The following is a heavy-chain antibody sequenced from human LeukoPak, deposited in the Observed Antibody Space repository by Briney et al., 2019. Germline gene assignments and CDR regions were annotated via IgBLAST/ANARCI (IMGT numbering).Heavy chain of an antibody. D-gene: IGHD4-17*01. CDR3: ARHIDYGDYVSAFDI. V-gene: IGHV4-4*07. CDR1: GGSISSYY. Sequence: PSETLSLTCTVSGGSISSYYWSWIRQPAGKGLEWIGRIYTSGSTNYNPSLKSRVTMSVDTSKNQFSLKLSSVTAADTAVYYCARHIDYGDYVSAFDIWGQGTMVTVSS. J-gene: IGHJ3*02. CDR2: IYTSGST.